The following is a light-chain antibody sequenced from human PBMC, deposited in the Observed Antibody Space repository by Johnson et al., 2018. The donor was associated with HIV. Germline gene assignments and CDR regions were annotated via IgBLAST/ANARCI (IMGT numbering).Light chain of an antibody. CDR2: DNN. J-gene: IGLJ1*01. V-gene: IGLV1-51*01. CDR1: SSNIGNNY. CDR3: GTWDSSLSASYV. Sequence: VLPQPPSVSAAPGQKVTISCSGSSSNIGNNYVSWYQQLPGTAPKLLIYDNNKRPSGIPDRFSGSKSGTSATLGITGLQTGDEADYYCGTWDSSLSASYVFGTGTKVTVL.